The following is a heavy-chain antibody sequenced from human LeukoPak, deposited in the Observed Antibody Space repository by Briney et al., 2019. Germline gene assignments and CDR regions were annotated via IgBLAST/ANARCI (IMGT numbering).Heavy chain of an antibody. V-gene: IGHV3-74*01. CDR1: GFTFTTYW. CDR2: INTEGTSI. CDR3: ARRDSYGYFFDY. J-gene: IGHJ4*02. D-gene: IGHD5-18*01. Sequence: GGSLRLSCAASGFTFTTYWMYWVRQAPGQGLVWVSRINTEGTSIAYADSVKGRFTISRNNAKNTVYLQMNSLRAEDTAVYYCARRDSYGYFFDYWGQGTLVTVSS.